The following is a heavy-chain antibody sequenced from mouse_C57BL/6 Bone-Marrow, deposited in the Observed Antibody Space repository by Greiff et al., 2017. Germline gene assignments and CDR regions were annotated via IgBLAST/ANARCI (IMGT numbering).Heavy chain of an antibody. D-gene: IGHD1-1*01. Sequence: EVKLMESGGGLVKPGGSLKLSCAASGFTFSDYGMHWVRQAPEKGLEWVAYISSGSSTIYYADTVKGRFTISRDNAKNTLFLQMTSLRSEDTAMYYCARQGYYGSSYVWFAYWGQGTLVTVSA. CDR3: ARQGYYGSSYVWFAY. CDR1: GFTFSDYG. V-gene: IGHV5-17*01. J-gene: IGHJ3*01. CDR2: ISSGSSTI.